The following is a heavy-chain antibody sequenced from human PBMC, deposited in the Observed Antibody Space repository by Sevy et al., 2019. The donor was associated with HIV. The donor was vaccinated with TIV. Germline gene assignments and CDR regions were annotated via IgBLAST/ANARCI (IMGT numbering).Heavy chain of an antibody. CDR3: ARTATVTISALDS. V-gene: IGHV4-34*01. CDR1: GETFVGHY. D-gene: IGHD4-17*01. J-gene: IGHJ4*02. Sequence: SETLSLTCAVFGETFVGHYWTWIRQTPGKGLEWIGEINHRGTANYNPSLKSRVTISVDTSNKQFSLRLNSMTAADTPVYYCARTATVTISALDSWGRGTLVTVSS. CDR2: INHRGTA.